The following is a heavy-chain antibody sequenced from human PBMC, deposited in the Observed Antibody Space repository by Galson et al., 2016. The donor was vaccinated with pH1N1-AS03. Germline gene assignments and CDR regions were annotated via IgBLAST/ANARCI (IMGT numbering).Heavy chain of an antibody. D-gene: IGHD5-24*01. Sequence: SLRLSCEASGFRLNSIAMTWVRQAPGKGLEWVSGVVTSRDTYFTDSVKGRFSISRDDSKNTLYLQMDSLGVEDTAIYYCAKDRVYNDAQWVFDCWGQGNPVTVSS. CDR2: VVTSRDT. CDR3: AKDRVYNDAQWVFDC. J-gene: IGHJ4*02. V-gene: IGHV3-23*01. CDR1: GFRLNSIA.